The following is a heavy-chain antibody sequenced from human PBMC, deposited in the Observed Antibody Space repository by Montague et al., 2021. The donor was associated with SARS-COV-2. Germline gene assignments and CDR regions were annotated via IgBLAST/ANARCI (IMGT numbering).Heavy chain of an antibody. CDR3: ARGGLGMVRGVIYYYGMDV. CDR2: IYSGGST. Sequence: SLRLSCAASGFTVSSNYMSWVCQAPGKGLEWVSVIYSGGSTYYADSVKGRFTISRDNSKNTLYLQMNSLRAEDTAVYYCARGGLGMVRGVIYYYGMDVWGQGTTVTVSS. D-gene: IGHD3-10*01. V-gene: IGHV3-66*01. J-gene: IGHJ6*02. CDR1: GFTVSSNY.